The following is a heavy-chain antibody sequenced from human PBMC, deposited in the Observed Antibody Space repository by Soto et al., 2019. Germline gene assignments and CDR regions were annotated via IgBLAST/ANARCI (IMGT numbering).Heavy chain of an antibody. CDR3: ARDSGGEGSDF. D-gene: IGHD5-12*01. V-gene: IGHV4-31*03. Sequence: SETLSLTCTVSGGSISSGGYYWSWIRQHPGKGLEWIGYIYYSGSAYYNPSLKSRLTISVDTSKNQFSLKLSSVTAADTAVYYCARDSGGEGSDFWGQGTLVTVSS. J-gene: IGHJ4*02. CDR2: IYYSGSA. CDR1: GGSISSGGYY.